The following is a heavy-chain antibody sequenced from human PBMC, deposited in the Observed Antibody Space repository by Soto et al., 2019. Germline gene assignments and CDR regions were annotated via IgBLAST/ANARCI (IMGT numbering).Heavy chain of an antibody. Sequence: QITLKESGPPLVKPTQTLTLTCTFSGFSLSTSGVGVGWIRQPPGKALEWLALIYWDDDKRYSPSLKSRLTITQDTSKHQVVLTMTNMDPVDTATYYCAHESTHYYGSGSYSDWGQGTLVTVSS. CDR3: AHESTHYYGSGSYSD. CDR2: IYWDDDK. D-gene: IGHD3-10*01. J-gene: IGHJ4*02. V-gene: IGHV2-5*02. CDR1: GFSLSTSGVG.